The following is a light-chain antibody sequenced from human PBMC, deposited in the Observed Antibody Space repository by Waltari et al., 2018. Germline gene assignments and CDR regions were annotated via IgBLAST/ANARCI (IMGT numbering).Light chain of an antibody. Sequence: DIEMTQSPSSLSASVGDRVTITCRASQSISNYLNWYKQRPGKAPNLLIHTASNLQSGVPSRFSGSGSGTDFTLTISSLQTEDFAIYYCQQSYNFPRTFGQGTKVEVK. CDR1: QSISNY. CDR3: QQSYNFPRT. V-gene: IGKV1-39*01. CDR2: TAS. J-gene: IGKJ1*01.